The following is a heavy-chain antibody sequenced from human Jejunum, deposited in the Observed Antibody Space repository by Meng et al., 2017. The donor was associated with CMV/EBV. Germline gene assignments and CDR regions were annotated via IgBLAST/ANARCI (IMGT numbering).Heavy chain of an antibody. CDR1: GGSINPYF. J-gene: IGHJ1*01. CDR3: AREWIWSGPMED. Sequence: LGQGLVMPSGTLPLTCSVLGGSINPYFWSWMRQPAGKGLEWIGRVSPSGSTEYNPSLESRVTLSVDTSENQLSLKVNSVTAADTAVYFCAREWIWSGPMEDWGQGTLVTVSS. D-gene: IGHD3-3*01. V-gene: IGHV4-4*07. CDR2: VSPSGST.